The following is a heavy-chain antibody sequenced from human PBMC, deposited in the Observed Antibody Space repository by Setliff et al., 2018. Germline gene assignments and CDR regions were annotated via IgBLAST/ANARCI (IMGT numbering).Heavy chain of an antibody. CDR3: ARSPPYGGHRVFDL. CDR1: GGCSSSSSYY. V-gene: IGHV4-39*07. Sequence: SETLSLTCTVSGGCSSSSSYYWGWIRQPPGKGLEWIGSIYYSGSTYYNPSLKSRVMISVDTSKNQFSLKLTSVSAADTAVYYCARSPPYGGHRVFDLWGQGTMVTVSS. J-gene: IGHJ3*01. CDR2: IYYSGST. D-gene: IGHD4-17*01.